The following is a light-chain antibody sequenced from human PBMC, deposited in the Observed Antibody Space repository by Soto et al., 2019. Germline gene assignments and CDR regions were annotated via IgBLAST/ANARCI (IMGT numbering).Light chain of an antibody. V-gene: IGKV3-20*01. CDR1: QSIITNY. J-gene: IGKJ1*01. Sequence: EIVLTQSPGTLSLSPGERATLSCRASQSIITNYLAWYRQKPGQAPRLLIYGASSRATGIPDRFSGSGSGTDFTLTISRLEPEDFAVYYCQQYGSSGTFGQGTKVDIK. CDR3: QQYGSSGT. CDR2: GAS.